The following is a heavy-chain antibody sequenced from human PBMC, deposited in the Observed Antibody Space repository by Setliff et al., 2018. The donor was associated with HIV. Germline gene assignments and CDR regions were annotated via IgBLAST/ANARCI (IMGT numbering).Heavy chain of an antibody. CDR3: AREVVPTSEYHTFDS. Sequence: ASVKVSCKASGYTFTNYGISWLRQAPGQGLEWMGWISGHNSDTKYAEKVQGRVTMTTDTSTGTAYMELRSLRSDDTAVYYCAREVVPTSEYHTFDSWGQGSLVTVSS. J-gene: IGHJ4*02. D-gene: IGHD6-6*01. CDR1: GYTFTNYG. V-gene: IGHV1-18*04. CDR2: ISGHNSDT.